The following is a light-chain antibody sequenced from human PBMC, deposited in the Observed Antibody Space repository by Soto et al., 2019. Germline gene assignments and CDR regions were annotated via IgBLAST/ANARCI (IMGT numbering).Light chain of an antibody. V-gene: IGKV3-15*01. J-gene: IGKJ1*01. CDR2: GAS. CDR1: QTVSSN. CDR3: QQYGSSRT. Sequence: ELVMTQSPATLSVSPGERATLSCRASQTVSSNLAWYQQKPGQAPRLLIDGASTRATGIPARFSGSGSGTEFTLTISILQSEDFAVYYCQQYGSSRTFGQGTKVDIK.